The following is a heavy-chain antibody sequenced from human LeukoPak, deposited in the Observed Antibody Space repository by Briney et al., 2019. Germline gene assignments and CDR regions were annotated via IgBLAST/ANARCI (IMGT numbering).Heavy chain of an antibody. J-gene: IGHJ3*02. CDR1: GFSLSTSGVG. CDR3: AHRLLSSRGDDALDI. V-gene: IGHV2-5*01. Sequence: SGPTLVNPTQTLTLTCTFSGFSLSTSGVGVGWVRQPPGKALEWLALIYWNDDKRYSSSLRSRLTITKDTSKNQVVLTMTNMDPVDTATYYCAHRLLSSRGDDALDIWGQGTMVTVSS. D-gene: IGHD3-10*01. CDR2: IYWNDDK.